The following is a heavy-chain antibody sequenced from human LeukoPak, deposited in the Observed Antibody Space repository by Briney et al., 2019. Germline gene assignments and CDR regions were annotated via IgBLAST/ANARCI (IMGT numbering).Heavy chain of an antibody. CDR2: ISYSGST. J-gene: IGHJ3*02. CDR1: GGSISSYY. V-gene: IGHV4-59*08. CDR3: ARVKTSSFVFDI. Sequence: SETLSLTCTVSGGSISSYYWSWIRQPPGKGLEWIGYISYSGSTNYNPSLKSRITISVDTSKNHFSLNLSSVTAADTAVYYCARVKTSSFVFDIWGQGTMVTVSS.